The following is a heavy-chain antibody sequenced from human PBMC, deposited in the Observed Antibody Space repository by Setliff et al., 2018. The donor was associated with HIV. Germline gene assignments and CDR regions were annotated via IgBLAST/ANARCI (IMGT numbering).Heavy chain of an antibody. CDR2: INPISGTA. J-gene: IGHJ5*02. CDR3: ARDFGGYCSSMSCPGLFDP. CDR1: GYSFTDYY. Sequence: GASVKVSCKASGYSFTDYYIHWVRQAPGQGLEWMGGINPISGTANYAQKFQGRVTITTDESTSTAYMELSGLRSEDTAVYYCARDFGGYCSSMSCPGLFDPWGQGTLVTVSS. D-gene: IGHD2-2*01. V-gene: IGHV1-69*05.